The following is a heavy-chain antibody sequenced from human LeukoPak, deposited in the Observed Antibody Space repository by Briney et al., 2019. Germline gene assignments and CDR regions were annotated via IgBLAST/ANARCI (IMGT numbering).Heavy chain of an antibody. CDR2: TYHSGST. V-gene: IGHV4-38-2*01. J-gene: IGHJ4*02. Sequence: PSETLSLTCAVSGYSISSGYYWGWIRQPPGKGLEWIGSTYHSGSTYYNPSLKSRVTISVDTSKNQFSLKLSSVTAADTAVYYCASRYYNSSGYYQFDYWGQGTLVTVSS. CDR1: GYSISSGYY. D-gene: IGHD3-22*01. CDR3: ASRYYNSSGYYQFDY.